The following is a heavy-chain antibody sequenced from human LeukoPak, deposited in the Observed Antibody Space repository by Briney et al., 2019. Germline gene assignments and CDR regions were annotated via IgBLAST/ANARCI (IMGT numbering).Heavy chain of an antibody. CDR1: GDSPNSATYF. V-gene: IGHV4-61*02. Sequence: SETLSLTCSVSGDSPNSATYFWTWIRQPAGKGLEWIGRIHTTGTNYNPSLKSRVTISVDTSRNQFSLNLSSVTAADTAVYYCARLQDYYDTTGSNYYYIDVWGQGTTVAVSS. J-gene: IGHJ6*03. CDR3: ARLQDYYDTTGSNYYYIDV. D-gene: IGHD3-22*01. CDR2: IHTTGT.